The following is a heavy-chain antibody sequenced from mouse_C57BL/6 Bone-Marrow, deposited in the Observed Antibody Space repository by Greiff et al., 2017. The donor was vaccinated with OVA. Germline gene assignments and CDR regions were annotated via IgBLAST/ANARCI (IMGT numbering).Heavy chain of an antibody. Sequence: EVQLVESGGGLVQPGGSLKLSCAASGFTFSDYGMAWVRQAPRKGPEWVAFISNLAYSIYYADTVKGRFTISRENSKNTLYLEMSSLRSEDTAMYYCARMEYYYFDYWGQGTTLTVSS. J-gene: IGHJ2*01. CDR3: ARMEYYYFDY. CDR2: ISNLAYSI. D-gene: IGHD1-1*01. V-gene: IGHV5-15*01. CDR1: GFTFSDYG.